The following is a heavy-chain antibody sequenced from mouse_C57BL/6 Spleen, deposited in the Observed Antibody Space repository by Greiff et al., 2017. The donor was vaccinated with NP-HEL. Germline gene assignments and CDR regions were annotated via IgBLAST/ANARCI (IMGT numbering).Heavy chain of an antibody. Sequence: QVQLQQSGAELAKPGASVKLSCKASGYTFTSYWMHWVKQRPGQGLEWIGYINPSSGYTKYNQKFKDTATLTADKSSSTAYMQLSSLTYEDSAVYYCARGGYGYYTLKFAYWGQGTLVTVSA. CDR1: GYTFTSYW. V-gene: IGHV1-7*01. CDR2: INPSSGYT. J-gene: IGHJ3*01. D-gene: IGHD1-2*01. CDR3: ARGGYGYYTLKFAY.